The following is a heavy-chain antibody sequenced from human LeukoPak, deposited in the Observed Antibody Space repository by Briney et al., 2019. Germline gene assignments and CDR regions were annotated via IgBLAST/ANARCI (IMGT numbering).Heavy chain of an antibody. Sequence: SETLSLTCTVSGGSISSSSYYWGWIRRPPGKGLEWIGSIYYSGSTYYNPSLKSRVTISVDTSKNQFSLKLCSVTAADTAVYYCARRNDYDFWSGYCFDYWGQGTLVTVSS. J-gene: IGHJ4*02. CDR1: GGSISSSSYY. CDR2: IYYSGST. D-gene: IGHD3-3*01. CDR3: ARRNDYDFWSGYCFDY. V-gene: IGHV4-39*01.